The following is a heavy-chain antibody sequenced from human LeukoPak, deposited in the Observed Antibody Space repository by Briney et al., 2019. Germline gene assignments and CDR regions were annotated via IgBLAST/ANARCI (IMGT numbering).Heavy chain of an antibody. D-gene: IGHD2-15*01. CDR1: GGFISSYY. CDR2: IYYSGST. Sequence: SETLSLTCTVSGGFISSYYWSWIRQPPGKGLEWVGYIYYSGSTNYNPSLKSRVTISVDTSKNQFSLKLSSVTAADTAVYYCAREVGVPTGGLRYYYYYMDVWGKGTTVTVSS. V-gene: IGHV4-59*01. J-gene: IGHJ6*03. CDR3: AREVGVPTGGLRYYYYYMDV.